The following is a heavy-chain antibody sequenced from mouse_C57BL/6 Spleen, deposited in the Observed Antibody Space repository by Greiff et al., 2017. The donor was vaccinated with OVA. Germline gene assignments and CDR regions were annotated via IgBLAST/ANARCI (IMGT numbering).Heavy chain of an antibody. CDR3: ARGGYVGD. V-gene: IGHV5-17*01. Sequence: EVQLVESGGGLVKPGGSLKLSCAASGFTFSNYGMPWVRQAPEKGLEWVAYISSGSSTIYYADTVKGRFTISRDNAKNTLFLQLTSLRSEDTARYDSARGGYVGDWGKGTTLTVSS. CDR1: GFTFSNYG. D-gene: IGHD2-14*01. J-gene: IGHJ2*01. CDR2: ISSGSSTI.